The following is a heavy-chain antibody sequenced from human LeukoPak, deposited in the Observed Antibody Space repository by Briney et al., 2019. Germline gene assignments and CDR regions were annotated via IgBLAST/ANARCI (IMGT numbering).Heavy chain of an antibody. D-gene: IGHD3-22*01. J-gene: IGHJ5*02. CDR2: INPNSGGT. Sequence: GASVKVSCKASGYTFTGYYMHGVRQAPGQGREWMGWINPNSGGTNYAQKFQGRVTMTTDTSISTAYMELSRLRSDDTAVYYCARVHDYYDSSGYYIGSSGFDPWGQGTLVTVSS. CDR3: ARVHDYYDSSGYYIGSSGFDP. CDR1: GYTFTGYY. V-gene: IGHV1-2*02.